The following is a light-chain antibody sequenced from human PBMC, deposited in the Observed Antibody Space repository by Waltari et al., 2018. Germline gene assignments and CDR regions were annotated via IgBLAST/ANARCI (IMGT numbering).Light chain of an antibody. CDR2: QDT. CDR3: QAWDSSTYHVV. CDR1: ILGDKY. J-gene: IGLJ2*01. V-gene: IGLV3-1*01. Sequence: SYELTQPPSVSVSPGPTASIPCSGDILGDKYPCWYQQKPGQSPVLVLHQDTKRPSGIPERFSGSNSGNTATLTISGTQAMDEADYYCQAWDSSTYHVVFGGGTKLTVL.